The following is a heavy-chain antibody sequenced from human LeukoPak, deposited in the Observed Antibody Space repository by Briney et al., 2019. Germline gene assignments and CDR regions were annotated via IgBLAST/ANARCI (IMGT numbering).Heavy chain of an antibody. CDR3: ASRGYDFWSGTQFGYFEY. Sequence: PSETLSLTCTVSGGAISSSSYYWGWIRQPPGKGLEWIGSIYYSGSTYYNPSLKSRVTISVDTSKNQFSLKLSSVTAADTAVYYCASRGYDFWSGTQFGYFEYWGPGTLDTVSS. V-gene: IGHV4-39*01. CDR1: GGAISSSSYY. J-gene: IGHJ4*02. D-gene: IGHD3-3*01. CDR2: IYYSGST.